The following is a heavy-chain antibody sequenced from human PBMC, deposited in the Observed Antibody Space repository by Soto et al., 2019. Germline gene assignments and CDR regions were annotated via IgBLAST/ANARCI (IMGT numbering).Heavy chain of an antibody. CDR1: GYTFTDYY. J-gene: IGHJ6*02. CDR3: AKDQGGYMVSGMDV. V-gene: IGHV1-2*02. CDR2: INPNSGAT. Sequence: ASVKVSCKASGYTFTDYYIYWLRQAPGHGLEWMGWINPNSGATNYAHNFQGRVTMTRDTSIRAAYMELSRLSSDDTAVYYCAKDQGGYMVSGMDVWGQGTTVTVSS. D-gene: IGHD2-2*02.